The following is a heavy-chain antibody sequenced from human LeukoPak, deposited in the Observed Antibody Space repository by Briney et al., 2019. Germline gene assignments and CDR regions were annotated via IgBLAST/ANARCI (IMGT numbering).Heavy chain of an antibody. CDR2: TNQHGTQN. CDR3: ARNVNAFDI. V-gene: IGHV3-7*01. CDR1: GFTFNSYW. Sequence: GGSLTLSCTASGFTFNSYWRTWVRQAPGKGLEWVANTNQHGTQNYYVDSVKGRFTISRDNAENSLYLQMSSLRDEDTPVYYCARNVNAFDIWGRGTMVTVSS. J-gene: IGHJ3*02.